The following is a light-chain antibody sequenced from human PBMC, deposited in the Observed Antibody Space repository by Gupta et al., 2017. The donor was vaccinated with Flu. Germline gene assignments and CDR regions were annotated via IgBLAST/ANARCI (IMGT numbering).Light chain of an antibody. Sequence: EIVLTQSPATLSLSPGERATLSCGASQAIRSNYLAWYQHKPGLAPRLLFFAASSRATGVPDRFSGSGSGTDFTLTISRLEPEDFAVYYCQQYGSAPCTFGQGTRLEIK. CDR2: AAS. CDR3: QQYGSAPCT. J-gene: IGKJ2*02. CDR1: QAIRSNY. V-gene: IGKV3D-20*01.